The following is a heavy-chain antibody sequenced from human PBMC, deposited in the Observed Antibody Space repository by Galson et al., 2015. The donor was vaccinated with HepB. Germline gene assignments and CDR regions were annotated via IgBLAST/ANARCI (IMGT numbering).Heavy chain of an antibody. Sequence: SLRLSCAASGFTFSSYAMHWVRQAPGKGLEYVSAISSNGGSTYYANSVKGRFTISRDNSKNTLYLQMGSLRAEDMAVYYCARASPPARQTTVVTPGLFGAFDIWGQGTMVTVSS. CDR1: GFTFSSYA. D-gene: IGHD4-23*01. J-gene: IGHJ3*02. CDR3: ARASPPARQTTVVTPGLFGAFDI. V-gene: IGHV3-64*01. CDR2: ISSNGGST.